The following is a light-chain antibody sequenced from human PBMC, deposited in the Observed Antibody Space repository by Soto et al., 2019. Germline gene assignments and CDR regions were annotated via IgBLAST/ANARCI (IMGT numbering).Light chain of an antibody. V-gene: IGLV2-11*01. CDR1: SSDVGDYNY. Sequence: QSALTQPRSVSGSPGQSVTISCTGTSSDVGDYNYVSWYQQHPGKAPKLLIYAVNMRPSGILDRFSASKSGNTASLTISGLQAEYEADHSSSSYAGSYTGVFGGGTKLTVL. CDR2: AVN. J-gene: IGLJ3*02. CDR3: SSYAGSYTGV.